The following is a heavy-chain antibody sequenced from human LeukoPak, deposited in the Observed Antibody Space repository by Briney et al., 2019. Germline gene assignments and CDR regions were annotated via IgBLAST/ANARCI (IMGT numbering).Heavy chain of an antibody. CDR3: AKFSSDWYEDY. D-gene: IGHD6-19*01. CDR2: ISGSGGNT. V-gene: IGHV3-23*01. J-gene: IGHJ4*02. Sequence: GSLRLSCAASGFTFSSYAMSWLRQAPGKGLEWVSIISGSGGNTYYADSVKGRFTISRDNSKNTLYLQMNSLRAEDTAVYYCAKFSSDWYEDYWGQGTLVTVSS. CDR1: GFTFSSYA.